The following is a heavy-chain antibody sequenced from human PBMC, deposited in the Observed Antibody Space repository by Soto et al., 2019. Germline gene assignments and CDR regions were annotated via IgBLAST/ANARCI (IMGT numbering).Heavy chain of an antibody. J-gene: IGHJ5*02. CDR2: VYNSGST. V-gene: IGHV4-39*02. Sequence: SETLSLTCTVSGGSISSWSYYWDWIRLPPGKGLEWIGSVYNSGSTYYNPSLRSPVTISMDTSKNHVSLKVSSVTAADTAVYYCARTGGRYCSSTDCPMGWLDPWGQGTLVTVSS. D-gene: IGHD2-2*01. CDR1: GGSISSWSYY. CDR3: ARTGGRYCSSTDCPMGWLDP.